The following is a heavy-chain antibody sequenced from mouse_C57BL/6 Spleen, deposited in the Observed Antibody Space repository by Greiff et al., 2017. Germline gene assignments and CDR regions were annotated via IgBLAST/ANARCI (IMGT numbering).Heavy chain of an antibody. CDR3: ARRDYDPWYFDV. CDR2: IDPSDSYT. J-gene: IGHJ1*03. D-gene: IGHD2-4*01. Sequence: QVQLQQPGAELVMPGASVKLSCKASGYTFTSYWMHWVKQRPGQGLEWIGEIDPSDSYTNYNQKFKGKSTLTVDKSSSTAYMQLSSLTSEDSAVSYCARRDYDPWYFDVWGTGTTVTVSS. V-gene: IGHV1-69*01. CDR1: GYTFTSYW.